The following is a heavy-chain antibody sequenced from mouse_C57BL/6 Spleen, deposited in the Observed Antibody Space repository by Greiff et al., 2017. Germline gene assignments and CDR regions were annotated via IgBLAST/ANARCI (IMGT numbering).Heavy chain of an antibody. J-gene: IGHJ4*01. V-gene: IGHV1-61*01. D-gene: IGHD2-3*01. CDR1: GYTFTSYW. CDR2: IYPSDSET. Sequence: QVQLKQPGAELVRPGSSVKLSCKASGYTFTSYWMDWVKQRPGQGLEWIGNIYPSDSETHYNQKFKDKATLTVDKSSSTAYIQLSSLTSEDSAVYYCARERDGFPYYYAMDYWGQGTSVTVSS. CDR3: ARERDGFPYYYAMDY.